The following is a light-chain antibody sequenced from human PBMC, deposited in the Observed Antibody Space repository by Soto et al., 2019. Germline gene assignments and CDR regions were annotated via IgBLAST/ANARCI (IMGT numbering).Light chain of an antibody. V-gene: IGKV3-20*01. Sequence: VLTQSPGTLSLSPGERATFSCRASQGVSSSYIAWYQQKRGQAPRRLIYGASIRATGIPDRFSGSGSGTDFTLTISRLEPEDFALYYCQQYHTSPLTFGQGTKVDIK. CDR2: GAS. CDR1: QGVSSSY. CDR3: QQYHTSPLT. J-gene: IGKJ1*01.